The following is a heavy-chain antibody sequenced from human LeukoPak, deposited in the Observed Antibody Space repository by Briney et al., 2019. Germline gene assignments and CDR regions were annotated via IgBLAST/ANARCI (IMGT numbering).Heavy chain of an antibody. CDR3: ARGAGYCTSTTCPSLDY. V-gene: IGHV4-34*01. CDR2: INNSEST. J-gene: IGHJ4*02. CDR1: GGTFSGYY. D-gene: IGHD2-2*01. Sequence: SETLSLTCAVYGGTFSGYYWSWVRQPPGKGLEWIGEINNSESTNHNPSLTSRVTISADTTKKQFSLKLSSVTAADTAVYYCARGAGYCTSTTCPSLDYWGQGTLVTVSS.